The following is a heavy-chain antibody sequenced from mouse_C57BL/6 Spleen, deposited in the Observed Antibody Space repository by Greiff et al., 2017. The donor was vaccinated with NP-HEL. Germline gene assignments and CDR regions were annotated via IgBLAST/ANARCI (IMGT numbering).Heavy chain of an antibody. D-gene: IGHD2-3*01. CDR2: IYPGDGDT. V-gene: IGHV1-82*01. J-gene: IGHJ1*03. Sequence: VQLKQSGPELVKPGASVKISCKASGYAFSSSWMNWVKQRPGKGLEWIGRIYPGDGDTNYNGKFKGKATLTADKSSSTAYMQLSSLTSEDSAVYFCARGDDGGYFDVWGTGTTVTVSS. CDR3: ARGDDGGYFDV. CDR1: GYAFSSSW.